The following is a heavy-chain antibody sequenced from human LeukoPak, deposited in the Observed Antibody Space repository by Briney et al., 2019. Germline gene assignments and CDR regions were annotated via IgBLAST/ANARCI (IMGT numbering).Heavy chain of an antibody. CDR3: AREGTDQYYYYYMDV. V-gene: IGHV4-59*11. Sequence: SETLSLTCTVSGGSRRSHYWSWIRQPPGKGLEWIGYIYYSGSTNYNPSLKSRVTISLDTSKNQFSLKLSSVTAADTAVYYCAREGTDQYYYYYMDVWGKGTTVTVSS. J-gene: IGHJ6*03. CDR2: IYYSGST. D-gene: IGHD3-10*01. CDR1: GGSRRSHY.